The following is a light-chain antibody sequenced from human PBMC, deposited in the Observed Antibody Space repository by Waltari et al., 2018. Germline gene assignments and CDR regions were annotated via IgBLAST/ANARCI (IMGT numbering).Light chain of an antibody. CDR3: QQYGSSIMYT. CDR2: GAS. J-gene: IGKJ2*01. V-gene: IGKV3-20*01. CDR1: QRLTKRY. Sequence: LLTQSPGTLSLSPGQSATLPCRASQRLTKRYLAWDQKKPGQAPRLLIYGASSSAAGIPDRFSGSGSGTDFTLTISRLEPEDFAVYYCQQYGSSIMYTFGQGTKLEV.